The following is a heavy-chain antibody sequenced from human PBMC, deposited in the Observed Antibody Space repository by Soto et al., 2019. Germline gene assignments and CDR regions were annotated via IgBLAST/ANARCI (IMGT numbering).Heavy chain of an antibody. Sequence: PAKSLEWIGYIYYSGSTYYNPSLRSRVTISVDTSKNQFSLKRSSVTAADTAVYYCVFFFQAEDGIRDVRSVSAFLLNRSSDL. CDR2: IYYSGST. J-gene: IGHJ2*01. CDR3: VFFFQAEDGIRDVRSVSAFLLNRSSDL. D-gene: IGHD3-10*02. V-gene: IGHV4-30-4*01.